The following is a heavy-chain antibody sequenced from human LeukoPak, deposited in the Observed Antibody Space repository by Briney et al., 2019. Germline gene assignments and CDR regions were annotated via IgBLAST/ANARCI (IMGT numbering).Heavy chain of an antibody. D-gene: IGHD1-1*01. CDR3: ARENRQPNYHDY. J-gene: IGHJ4*02. CDR2: INPSGGST. V-gene: IGHV1-46*01. CDR1: GYTFSTSS. Sequence: ASVKVSCKASGYTFSTSSVHWVRQAPGQGLEWMGIINPSGGSTSYAQKFQGRVTMTRDTSTSTVYMELSSLRPEDTAVYYCARENRQPNYHDYWGQGTLVTVSS.